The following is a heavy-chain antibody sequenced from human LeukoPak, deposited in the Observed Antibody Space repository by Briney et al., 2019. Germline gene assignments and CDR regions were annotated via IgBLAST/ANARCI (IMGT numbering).Heavy chain of an antibody. V-gene: IGHV1-18*01. J-gene: IGHJ4*02. Sequence: ASVKVSCKASGYTFTSYGISWVRQAPGQGLEWMGWISAYNGNTNYAQKLQGRVTMTTDTSTSTAYMELRSLRSDDTAVYYCARGSKYRLEVAGNDYWGQGTLVTVSS. D-gene: IGHD6-19*01. CDR2: ISAYNGNT. CDR1: GYTFTSYG. CDR3: ARGSKYRLEVAGNDY.